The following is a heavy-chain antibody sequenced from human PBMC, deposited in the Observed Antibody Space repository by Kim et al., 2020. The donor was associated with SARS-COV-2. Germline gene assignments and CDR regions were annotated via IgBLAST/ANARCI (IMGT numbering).Heavy chain of an antibody. D-gene: IGHD2-2*01. Sequence: SVKVSCKASGFTFTSSAMQWVRQARGQRLEWIGWIVVGSGNTNYAQKFQERVTITRDMSTSTAYMELSSLRSEDTAVYYCAAATSVLYYYYGMDVWGQGTTVTVSS. V-gene: IGHV1-58*02. CDR3: AAATSVLYYYYGMDV. J-gene: IGHJ6*02. CDR2: IVVGSGNT. CDR1: GFTFTSSA.